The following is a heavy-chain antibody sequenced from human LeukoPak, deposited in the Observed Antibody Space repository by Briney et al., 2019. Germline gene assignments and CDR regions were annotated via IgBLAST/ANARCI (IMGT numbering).Heavy chain of an antibody. CDR2: INHSGST. CDR1: GGSFSGYY. CDR3: ARGRIATAGYEDY. D-gene: IGHD6-13*01. Sequence: SETPSLTCAVYGGSFSGYYWSWIRQPPGKGLEWIGEINHSGSTNYNPSLKSRVTLSVDRSKNQFSLKLSSVTAADTAVYYCARGRIATAGYEDYWGQGTLVTVSS. J-gene: IGHJ4*02. V-gene: IGHV4-34*01.